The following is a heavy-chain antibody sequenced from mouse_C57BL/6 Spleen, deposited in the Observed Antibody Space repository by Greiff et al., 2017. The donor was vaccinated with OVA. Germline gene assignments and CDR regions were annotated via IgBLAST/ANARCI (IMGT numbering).Heavy chain of an antibody. D-gene: IGHD4-1*01. CDR3: ATELGRNWYFDV. Sequence: QVQLKQPGAELVRPGSSVKLSCKASGYTFTSYWMHWVKQRPIQGLEWIGNIDPSDSETHYNQKFKDKATLTVDKSSSTAYMQLSSLTSEDSAVYYCATELGRNWYFDVWGTGTTVTVSS. V-gene: IGHV1-52*01. CDR2: IDPSDSET. J-gene: IGHJ1*03. CDR1: GYTFTSYW.